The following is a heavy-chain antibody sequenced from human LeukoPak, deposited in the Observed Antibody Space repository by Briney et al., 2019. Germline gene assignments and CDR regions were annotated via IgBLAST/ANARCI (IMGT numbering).Heavy chain of an antibody. D-gene: IGHD7-27*01. J-gene: IGHJ4*02. Sequence: PGGSLRLSCAASGFTVSNNYMTWVCQPPGKGLEWVSIIYSGGGTNYADSVKGRFTISRDNSKNTLYLQMNSLRAEDTAVYYCARKNWGSEFYYFDYWGQGTLVTVSS. V-gene: IGHV3-53*01. CDR2: IYSGGGT. CDR3: ARKNWGSEFYYFDY. CDR1: GFTVSNNY.